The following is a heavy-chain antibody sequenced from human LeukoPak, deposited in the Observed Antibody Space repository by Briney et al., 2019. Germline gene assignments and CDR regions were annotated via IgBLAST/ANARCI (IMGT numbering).Heavy chain of an antibody. CDR3: AKDYSPMITFGGVIAEPFDY. V-gene: IGHV1-8*01. CDR1: GYTFTSYD. CDR2: MNPNSGNT. D-gene: IGHD3-16*02. Sequence: ASVKVSCKASGYTFTSYDINWVRQATGQGLEWMGWMNPNSGNTGYAQKFQGRVTMTRNTSISTAYMELSSLRAEDTAVYYCAKDYSPMITFGGVIAEPFDYWGQGTLVTVSS. J-gene: IGHJ4*02.